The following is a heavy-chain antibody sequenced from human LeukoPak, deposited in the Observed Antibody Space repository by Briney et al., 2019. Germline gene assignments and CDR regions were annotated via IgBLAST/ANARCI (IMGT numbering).Heavy chain of an antibody. V-gene: IGHV4-59*01. Sequence: PSETLSLTCTVSGGSISSYYWSWIRQPPGKGLEWIGYIYYSGSTNYNPSLKSRVTISVDTSKNQFSLKLSSVTAADTAVYYCAALYCGTSCTFDPWGQGTLVTVSS. D-gene: IGHD2-2*01. CDR1: GGSISSYY. CDR3: AALYCGTSCTFDP. CDR2: IYYSGST. J-gene: IGHJ5*02.